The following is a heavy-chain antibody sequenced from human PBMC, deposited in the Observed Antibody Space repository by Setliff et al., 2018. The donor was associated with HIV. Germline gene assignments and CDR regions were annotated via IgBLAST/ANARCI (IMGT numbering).Heavy chain of an antibody. CDR2: IHSSGST. J-gene: IGHJ4*02. Sequence: SETLSLTCTVSGGSISNSRYYWSWIRQPPGKGLEWLGEIHSSGSTNYNPSLKSRVTISVDTSKNQFSLKLSSVTAADTAVFYCARLTTTYYYDSSAYYHPVWGQGTLVTVSS. V-gene: IGHV4-39*07. CDR3: ARLTTTYYYDSSAYYHPV. D-gene: IGHD3-22*01. CDR1: GGSISNSRYY.